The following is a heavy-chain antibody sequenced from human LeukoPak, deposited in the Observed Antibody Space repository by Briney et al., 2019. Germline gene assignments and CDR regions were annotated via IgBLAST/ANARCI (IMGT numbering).Heavy chain of an antibody. V-gene: IGHV5-51*01. CDR3: VRFALTSSLDH. Sequence: GESLKISCKISGYKLTNNWIGWVRQVPGKGLEWMGLIYTSYSDAKYSPSFQGQVTLSVDASISTAYLQLSGLRASDTAIYYCVRFALTSSLDHWGQGTLVTVSS. CDR1: GYKLTNNW. J-gene: IGHJ5*02. D-gene: IGHD6-13*01. CDR2: IYTSYSDA.